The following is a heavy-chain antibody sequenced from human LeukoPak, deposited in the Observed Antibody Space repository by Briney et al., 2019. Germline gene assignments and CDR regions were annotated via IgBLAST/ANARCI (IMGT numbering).Heavy chain of an antibody. D-gene: IGHD2-8*01. J-gene: IGHJ4*02. V-gene: IGHV4-4*02. Sequence: SESLTLTCGASGGSISNTNWWSGVRQPPEQGLEWICVSSLTRLIHYNPSAESRVTVSLDNSKNQLSLNLTSVTAADTAVYYCSRENGAFSLFGYWGQGTLVTVSS. CDR1: GGSISNTNW. CDR2: SSLTRLI. CDR3: SRENGAFSLFGY.